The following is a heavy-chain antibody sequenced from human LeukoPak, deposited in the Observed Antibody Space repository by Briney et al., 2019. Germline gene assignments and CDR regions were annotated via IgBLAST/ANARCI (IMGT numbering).Heavy chain of an antibody. V-gene: IGHV3-30*02. Sequence: PGGSLRLSCAASGFTFSSYGMHWVRQAPGKGLEWVAFIRYDGSNKYYADSVKGRFTISRDNSKNTLYLQMNSLRAEDTAVYYCGGSQEQVGALAGVDYWGQGTLVTVSS. J-gene: IGHJ4*02. CDR3: GGSQEQVGALAGVDY. CDR1: GFTFSSYG. D-gene: IGHD1-26*01. CDR2: IRYDGSNK.